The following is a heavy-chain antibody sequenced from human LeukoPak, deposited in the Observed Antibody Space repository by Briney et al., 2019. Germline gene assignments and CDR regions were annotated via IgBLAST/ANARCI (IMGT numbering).Heavy chain of an antibody. CDR3: ARGAAYGDYDY. CDR1: GYTFTSYD. V-gene: IGHV1-8*03. Sequence: ASVKVSCKASGYTFTSYDINWVRQATGQGLEWMGWMNPNSGNTGHAQKFQGRVTITTNTSIGTAYMELSSLRSEATAVYYCARGAAYGDYDYWGQGTLVTVSS. D-gene: IGHD4-17*01. J-gene: IGHJ4*02. CDR2: MNPNSGNT.